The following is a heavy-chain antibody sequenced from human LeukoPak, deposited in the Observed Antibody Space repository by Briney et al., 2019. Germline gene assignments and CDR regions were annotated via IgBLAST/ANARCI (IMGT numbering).Heavy chain of an antibody. CDR2: INPSSGST. J-gene: IGHJ5*02. CDR3: ARATNAILTGNQIEVEYNWFDP. CDR1: GYTFTSYD. Sequence: GASVKVSCKASGYTFTSYDMHWVRQAPGQGLEWMGIINPSSGSTSYAQKFQGRVTMTRDMSTSTVYMELSSLRSEDTAVYYCARATNAILTGNQIEVEYNWFDPWGQGTLVTVSS. D-gene: IGHD3-9*01. V-gene: IGHV1-46*01.